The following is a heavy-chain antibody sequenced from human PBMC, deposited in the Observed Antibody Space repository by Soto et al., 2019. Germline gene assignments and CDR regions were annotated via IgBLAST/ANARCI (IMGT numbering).Heavy chain of an antibody. CDR3: ATGFWSGPIAHCFDY. V-gene: IGHV1-69*06. J-gene: IGHJ4*01. Sequence: QVHLVQSGAEVKKPGSSVKVSCKASGGSFSTYAINWLRQAPGQGLEWMGGIIPLFGTENYAQNFQDRFTFTADKSTTTAYVEVRSLTSEDTAVYYCATGFWSGPIAHCFDYWGQGTLVTVSS. D-gene: IGHD3-3*01. CDR2: IIPLFGTE. CDR1: GGSFSTYA.